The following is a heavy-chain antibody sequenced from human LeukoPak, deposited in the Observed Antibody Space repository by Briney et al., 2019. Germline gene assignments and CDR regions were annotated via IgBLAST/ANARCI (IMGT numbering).Heavy chain of an antibody. J-gene: IGHJ4*02. CDR1: GFTFSNYW. D-gene: IGHD3-10*01. CDR3: ARERTPKPYYGSGSYDRYFDR. V-gene: IGHV3-7*01. Sequence: PGGSLRLSCAASGFTFSNYWMSWVRQAPGKGLEWVANINQDGSAKYYVDSMEGRFTISRDNAKNSLYLQMNSLRAEDTAVYYCARERTPKPYYGSGSYDRYFDRWGQGTLVTVSS. CDR2: INQDGSAK.